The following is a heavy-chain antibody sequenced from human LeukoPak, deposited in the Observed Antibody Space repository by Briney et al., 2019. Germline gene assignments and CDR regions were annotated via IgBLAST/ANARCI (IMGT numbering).Heavy chain of an antibody. J-gene: IGHJ6*04. Sequence: SVKVSCKASGGPLSSYAMSWVRQAPGQRLEWMGGIIPIFKTTNYAQKFQGRVTITADESMSTTYMELSSLRSEDSAIYYCASGDLRDYVWGSPLLYYYFSDMDVWGKGTTVTVSS. V-gene: IGHV1-69*13. D-gene: IGHD3-16*01. CDR3: ASGDLRDYVWGSPLLYYYFSDMDV. CDR2: IIPIFKTT. CDR1: GGPLSSYA.